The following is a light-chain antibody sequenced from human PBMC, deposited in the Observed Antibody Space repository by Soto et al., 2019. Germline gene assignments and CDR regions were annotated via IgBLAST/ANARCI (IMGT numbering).Light chain of an antibody. J-gene: IGLJ1*01. CDR2: EVS. CDR1: STDFVSYNR. V-gene: IGLV2-18*01. Sequence: QAALTQTPSVSGSPGQSVTISCTGTSTDFVSYNRVSWYQQPPGTAPKLMIYEVSKRPSGVPDRFSGSKSGNTASLTISGLQAAHEADYYCTLYTSENAYVFGTGTKVTVL. CDR3: TLYTSENAYV.